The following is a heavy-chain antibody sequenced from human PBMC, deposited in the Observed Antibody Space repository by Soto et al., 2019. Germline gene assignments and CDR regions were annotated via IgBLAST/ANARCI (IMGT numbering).Heavy chain of an antibody. J-gene: IGHJ4*02. V-gene: IGHV3-23*01. CDR3: AKIPTGSGSSKFDY. CDR1: GFTFRTYA. D-gene: IGHD3-10*01. Sequence: GGSLRLSCAASGFTFRTYAMNWVRQAPGKGLEWISAISGSGSFTHYADSVRGRFTISRDNSQNQLYLQMNNLRGDDTAMYYCAKIPTGSGSSKFDYWGQGIQATVSS. CDR2: ISGSGSFT.